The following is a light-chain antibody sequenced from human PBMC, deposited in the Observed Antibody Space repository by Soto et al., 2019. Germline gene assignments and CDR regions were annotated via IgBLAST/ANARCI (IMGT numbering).Light chain of an antibody. CDR1: SSDVGNYNL. V-gene: IGLV2-23*02. Sequence: HSVLTQPASVSGSPGQSITISCTGTSSDVGNYNLVSWYQQHPGKAPKLMIYEVNKRPSGVSNRFSGSKSGNTASLTISGLQAEDEADYFCCSYTRSSTYVFGTGTKVTVL. CDR2: EVN. J-gene: IGLJ1*01. CDR3: CSYTRSSTYV.